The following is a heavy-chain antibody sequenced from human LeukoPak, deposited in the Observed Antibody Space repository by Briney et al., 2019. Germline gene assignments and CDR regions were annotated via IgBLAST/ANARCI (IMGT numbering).Heavy chain of an antibody. D-gene: IGHD3-16*01. J-gene: IGHJ4*02. CDR1: VFTFSNFW. V-gene: IGHV3-7*05. CDR2: IKQDGSEK. CDR3: ATGFGAYDY. Sequence: GGSLRLSCAASVFTFSNFWMTWVRQAPGKGLEWVATIKQDGSEKYYVDSVKGRFTISRDNARKSLYLQMNSLRAEETAVYYCATGFGAYDYWGQGTLVTVSS.